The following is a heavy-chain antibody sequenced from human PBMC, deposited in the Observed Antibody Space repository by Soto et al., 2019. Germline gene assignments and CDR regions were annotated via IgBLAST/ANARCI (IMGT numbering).Heavy chain of an antibody. Sequence: QVQLVQSGAEVKKPGSSVKVSCKASGGTFGSNAFSWVRQAPGQGLEWLGGIIPIFGTRNYAQNFQGRVTITADEPTSTVYMELSSLTSEDTAIYYCARDPGSENRNPPWFYPWGQGTLVTVSS. CDR1: GGTFGSNA. D-gene: IGHD2-15*01. V-gene: IGHV1-69*12. J-gene: IGHJ5*02. CDR3: ARDPGSENRNPPWFYP. CDR2: IIPIFGTR.